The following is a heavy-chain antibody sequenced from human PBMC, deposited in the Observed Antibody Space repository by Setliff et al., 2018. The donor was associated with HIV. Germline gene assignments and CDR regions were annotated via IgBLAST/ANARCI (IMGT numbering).Heavy chain of an antibody. Sequence: ASVKVSCKPSGYTFTTYGLSWVRQAPGQGLEWMGWISTYTGNTDYAPRLLGRVTMTTDTSTSTAYLELRSLTSDDTAVYYCARARLQGIVTAVGPRDNCLDPWGQGTRVTVSS. CDR3: ARARLQGIVTAVGPRDNCLDP. D-gene: IGHD1-26*01. CDR2: ISTYTGNT. J-gene: IGHJ5*02. V-gene: IGHV1-18*01. CDR1: GYTFTTYG.